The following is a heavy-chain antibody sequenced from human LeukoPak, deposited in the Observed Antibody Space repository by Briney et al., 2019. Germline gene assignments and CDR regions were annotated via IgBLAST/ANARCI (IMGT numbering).Heavy chain of an antibody. J-gene: IGHJ4*02. V-gene: IGHV3-23*01. CDR3: ARAFYDSSGRYFDY. CDR2: TSGSGGSK. CDR1: GFTFKSHA. D-gene: IGHD3-22*01. Sequence: GGSLRLSCAASGFTFKSHAMSWVRQAPGGGLEWVSATSGSGGSKFYADSVKGRFTISRDNSKDTLFLQMNSLRAEDTAVYYCARAFYDSSGRYFDYWGQGTLVTVSS.